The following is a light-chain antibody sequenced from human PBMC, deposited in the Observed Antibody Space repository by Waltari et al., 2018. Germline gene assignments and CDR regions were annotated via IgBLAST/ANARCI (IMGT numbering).Light chain of an antibody. Sequence: QSALTQPASVSGSPGQSITLPCTGTSRAVGSYNYYFWYQQHAGKAPKLMIYDVPKRPSGVSTRFSGSKSGNTASLTISGLQAEDEADYYCSSYTGRPIMVFGGGTKLTVL. J-gene: IGLJ3*02. V-gene: IGLV2-14*03. CDR2: DVP. CDR1: SRAVGSYNY. CDR3: SSYTGRPIMV.